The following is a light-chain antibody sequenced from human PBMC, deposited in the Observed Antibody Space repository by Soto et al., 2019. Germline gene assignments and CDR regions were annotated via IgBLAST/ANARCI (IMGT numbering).Light chain of an antibody. CDR3: QQYHSAPQT. CDR2: WAS. V-gene: IGKV4-1*01. J-gene: IGKJ1*01. CDR1: QSVLFSPNNKNY. Sequence: DIVMTQSPDSLAVSLGERATINCKSSQSVLFSPNNKNYLAWYQQKPGQPPKLVIYWASTRESGVPGRFSGSGSGTDFTLTISSLQAEDVAFYYCQQYHSAPQTFGQGTKVEIK.